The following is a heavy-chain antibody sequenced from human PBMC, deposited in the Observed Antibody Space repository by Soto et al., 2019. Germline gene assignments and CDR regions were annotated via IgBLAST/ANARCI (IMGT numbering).Heavy chain of an antibody. Sequence: SETLSRTCAVSGGSISSGHYHCTWIRQPPRKGLEWIGYIYPGGNTYYSPSLKSRVTIALDTSKSLVSLRLNSVTAADMAVYYWVRPVGVAICPWGQGT. CDR3: VRPVGVAICP. D-gene: IGHD3-9*01. V-gene: IGHV4-30-2*01. J-gene: IGHJ4*02. CDR1: GGSISSGHYH. CDR2: IYPGGNT.